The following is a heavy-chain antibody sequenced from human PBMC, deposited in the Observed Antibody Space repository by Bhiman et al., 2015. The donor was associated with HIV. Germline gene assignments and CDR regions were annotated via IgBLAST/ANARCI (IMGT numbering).Heavy chain of an antibody. CDR1: GFTFSDYY. CDR2: ISPSGSSI. J-gene: IGHJ4*02. Sequence: QVQLVESGGGLVKPGGSLRLSCAASGFTFSDYYMSWIRQTPGKGLEWVSYISPSGSSIYYADSLKGRFTISRDNAKNSLFLQMKSLRAEDTAVYFCARDEGRYSGSYTYDYWGQGTLVTVSS. V-gene: IGHV3-11*04. D-gene: IGHD1-26*01. CDR3: ARDEGRYSGSYTYDY.